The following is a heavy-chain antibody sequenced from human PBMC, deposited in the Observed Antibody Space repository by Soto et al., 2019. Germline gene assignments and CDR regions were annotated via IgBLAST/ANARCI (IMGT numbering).Heavy chain of an antibody. CDR3: ARAPDCSSTSCYAGEGGEYYYYYYYMAG. CDR1: GFTFSSYS. J-gene: IGHJ6*03. D-gene: IGHD2-2*01. Sequence: EVQLVESGGGLVKPGGSLRLSCAASGFTFSSYSMNWVRQAPGKGLEWVSSISSSSRYIYYADSVKGRFTISRDNAKNSLHLQVHSLSAEDTALYYCARAPDCSSTSCYAGEGGEYYYYYYYMAGWGKGTTVTVSS. V-gene: IGHV3-21*01. CDR2: ISSSSRYI.